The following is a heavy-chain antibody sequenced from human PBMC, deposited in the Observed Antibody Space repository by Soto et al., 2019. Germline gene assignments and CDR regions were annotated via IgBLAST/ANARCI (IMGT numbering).Heavy chain of an antibody. CDR2: LYDVDGT. D-gene: IGHD1-1*01. CDR1: GLTVSGKKY. V-gene: IGHV3-53*01. CDR3: ASWHEREHAYDV. Sequence: DVQLVESGGGLIQPGASLRLSCAAFGLTVSGKKYVAWVRQAPGKGLEWVSALYDVDGTYYADSVKGRFTTSRDSSKTTVYLQMNGLRPDDTAVYYCASWHEREHAYDVWGKGTTVTVSS. J-gene: IGHJ3*01.